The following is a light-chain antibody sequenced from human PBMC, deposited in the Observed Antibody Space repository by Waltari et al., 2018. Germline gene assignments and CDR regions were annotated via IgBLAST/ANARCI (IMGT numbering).Light chain of an antibody. V-gene: IGKV1-39*01. CDR1: QSISKA. J-gene: IGKJ4*01. CDR2: DAS. Sequence: DIQLTQSPSSLSAAVGDRVTITCRASQSISKALNWYQQKPGRAPKALSFDASSLQSGVPARFTGRGSGTDFTLTISSLQPEDFATYYCQQSYSTPPLTFGGGTKVEIK. CDR3: QQSYSTPPLT.